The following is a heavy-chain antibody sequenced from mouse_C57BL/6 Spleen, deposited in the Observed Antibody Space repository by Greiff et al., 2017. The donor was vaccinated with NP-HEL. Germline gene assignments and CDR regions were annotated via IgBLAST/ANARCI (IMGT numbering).Heavy chain of an antibody. CDR3: ARILWSYAMDY. CDR1: GYAFSSSW. Sequence: VQLQQSGPELVEPGASVKISCKASGYAFSSSWMNWVKQRPGKGLEWIGRIYPGDGDTNYNGKFKGKATLTADKSSSTAYMQLSSLTSEDSAVYFCARILWSYAMDYWGQGTSVTVSS. J-gene: IGHJ4*01. V-gene: IGHV1-82*01. D-gene: IGHD1-1*02. CDR2: IYPGDGDT.